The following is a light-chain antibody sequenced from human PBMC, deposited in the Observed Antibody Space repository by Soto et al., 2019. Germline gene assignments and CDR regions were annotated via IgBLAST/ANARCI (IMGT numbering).Light chain of an antibody. J-gene: IGKJ1*01. V-gene: IGKV3-20*01. CDR2: GAS. Sequence: EIVLTQSPGTLSLSPGERATLSCRASQSVSSSYLAWYQQKPGQAPRPLLYGASSRAIGIPDRFSGSGSGTDFTLTISRLEPEDFAVYYCQQYGRSPWSFGQGTKVEIK. CDR1: QSVSSSY. CDR3: QQYGRSPWS.